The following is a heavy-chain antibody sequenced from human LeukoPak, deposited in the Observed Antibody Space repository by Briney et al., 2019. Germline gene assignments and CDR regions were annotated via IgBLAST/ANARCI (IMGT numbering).Heavy chain of an antibody. V-gene: IGHV3-30-3*01. CDR3: ARALLTTGYNWFDP. CDR1: GFTFSSYA. J-gene: IGHJ5*02. D-gene: IGHD4-17*01. Sequence: GRSLRLSCAASGFTFSSYAMHWVRQAPGKGLEWVAVISYDGSNKYYADSVKGRFTISRDNSKNTLYLQMNSLRAEDTAVYYCARALLTTGYNWFDPWGQGTLVTVSS. CDR2: ISYDGSNK.